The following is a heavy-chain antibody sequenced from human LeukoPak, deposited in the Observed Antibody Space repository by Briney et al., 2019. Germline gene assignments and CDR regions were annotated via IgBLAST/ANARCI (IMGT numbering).Heavy chain of an antibody. CDR2: IYYSGST. Sequence: SETLSLTCTVSGGSISSYYWSWIRQPPGKGLEWIGYIYYSGSTNHNPSLKSRVTISVDTSKNQFSLKLSSVTAADTAVYYCARAEVNFYDRSGCFDYWGQGSLVTVSS. CDR3: ARAEVNFYDRSGCFDY. CDR1: GGSISSYY. D-gene: IGHD3-22*01. J-gene: IGHJ4*02. V-gene: IGHV4-59*01.